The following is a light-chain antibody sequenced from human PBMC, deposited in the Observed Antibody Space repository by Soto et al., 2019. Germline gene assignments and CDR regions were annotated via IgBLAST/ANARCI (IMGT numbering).Light chain of an antibody. CDR3: QQYDSSPWT. V-gene: IGKV3-20*01. Sequence: EIVLTQSPGTLSLSPGERATLSCRASQSVSSSYLAWYQQRPGQAPRLLIHGASSRATGIPDRFSGSGSGTDFTLTISRLEPEDFAVYSCQQYDSSPWTFGHGTKVEIK. CDR2: GAS. J-gene: IGKJ1*01. CDR1: QSVSSSY.